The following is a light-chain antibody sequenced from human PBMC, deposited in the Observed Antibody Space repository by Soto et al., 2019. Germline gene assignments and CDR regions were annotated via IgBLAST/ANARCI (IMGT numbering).Light chain of an antibody. CDR3: QQYCNSPWT. CDR2: GAS. Sequence: DIVLTQSPGTLCLSPGERATLSCRASQSVSSSYLAWYQPKPGQAPRLLIYGASSRATGIPDRLSGSGSGTDFTRTISRLEPEDVAVYYCQQYCNSPWTFGQGNKV. J-gene: IGKJ1*01. V-gene: IGKV3-20*01. CDR1: QSVSSSY.